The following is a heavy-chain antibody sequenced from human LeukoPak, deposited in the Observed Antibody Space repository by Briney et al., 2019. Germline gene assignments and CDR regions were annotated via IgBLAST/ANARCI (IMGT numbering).Heavy chain of an antibody. V-gene: IGHV3-21*01. Sequence: PGGSLRLSCAASGFTFSSYSMNWVRQAPGKGLEWVSSISSSSSYIYYADSVKGRFTISRDNAKNSLYLQMNSLRAEDTAVYFCAKSRTTETKDALDYWGQGTRVTVSS. CDR3: AKSRTTETKDALDY. CDR1: GFTFSSYS. CDR2: ISSSSSYI. J-gene: IGHJ4*02. D-gene: IGHD4-17*01.